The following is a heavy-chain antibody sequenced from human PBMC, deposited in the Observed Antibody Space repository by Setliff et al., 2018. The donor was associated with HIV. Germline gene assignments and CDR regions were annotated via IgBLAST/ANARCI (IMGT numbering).Heavy chain of an antibody. D-gene: IGHD3-10*01. V-gene: IGHV4-31*03. Sequence: PSETLSLTCTVSGGSISSGGYYWSWIRQHPGKGLEWIGYIYYSGSTYYNPSLKSRVTISVDTSKNQFSLKLSSVTAADTAVYYGARVSSRGGVRGVITFDYWGQGTLVTVSS. CDR1: GGSISSGGYY. CDR2: IYYSGST. CDR3: ARVSSRGGVRGVITFDY. J-gene: IGHJ4*02.